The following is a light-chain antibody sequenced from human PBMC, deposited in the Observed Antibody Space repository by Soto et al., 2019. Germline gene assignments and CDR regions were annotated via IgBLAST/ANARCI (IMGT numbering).Light chain of an antibody. CDR2: AAS. Sequence: DIQMTQSPSTLSGSVGYRVTITCRASQTISSWLAWYQQKPGKAPKRLIYAASSLQSGVPSRFSGSGSGTDFTLTISSLQPEDFATYYCQQANSCPITFGQGTRLEIK. V-gene: IGKV1-12*01. CDR1: QTISSW. CDR3: QQANSCPIT. J-gene: IGKJ5*01.